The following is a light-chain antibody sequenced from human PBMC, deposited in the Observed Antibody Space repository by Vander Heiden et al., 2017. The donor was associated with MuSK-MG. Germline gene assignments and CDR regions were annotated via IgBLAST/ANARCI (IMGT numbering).Light chain of an antibody. V-gene: IGKV1-39*01. CDR2: AAS. CDR1: QSISSY. Sequence: DIQMTQSPSSLSASVGDRVTITGRASQSISSYLNWYQQKPGKAPKLLIYAASSLQSGVPSRFSGSGSGTDFTLTISRLQPEDFATYYCRQSYSTPRTFGQGTKVEIK. CDR3: RQSYSTPRT. J-gene: IGKJ1*01.